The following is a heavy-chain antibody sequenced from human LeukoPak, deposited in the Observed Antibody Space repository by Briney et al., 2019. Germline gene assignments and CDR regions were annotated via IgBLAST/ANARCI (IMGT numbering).Heavy chain of an antibody. CDR2: IFHSGSS. CDR3: ARELWFVNAPGSWFDP. D-gene: IGHD3-10*01. CDR1: GVSISSGDYS. V-gene: IGHV4-30-2*01. J-gene: IGHJ5*02. Sequence: SETLSLTCAVSGVSISSGDYSWSWIRHPSGKGLEWIGYIFHSGSSYYNPSLKSRVTISVDKSKNQFSLRLTSVTAADTAVYYCARELWFVNAPGSWFDPWGQGTLVTVSS.